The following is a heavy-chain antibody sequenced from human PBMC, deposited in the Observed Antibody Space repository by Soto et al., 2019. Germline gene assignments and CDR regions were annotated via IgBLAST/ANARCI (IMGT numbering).Heavy chain of an antibody. J-gene: IGHJ4*02. CDR2: TYYRSKWYN. Sequence: SQTLSLTCAISGDSVSTNSATWDWIRQSPSRGLEWLGRTYYRSKWYNDYAVSVKGRITINPDTSNNQLSLQLNSVTPDDTAVYYCARDLGGWPDYWGQGTLVTVSS. D-gene: IGHD2-15*01. CDR3: ARDLGGWPDY. CDR1: GDSVSTNSAT. V-gene: IGHV6-1*01.